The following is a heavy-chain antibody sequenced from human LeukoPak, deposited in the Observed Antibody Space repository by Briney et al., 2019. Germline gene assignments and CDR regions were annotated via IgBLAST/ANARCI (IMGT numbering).Heavy chain of an antibody. CDR3: ARGGIGDPLRGDY. CDR2: INTNTGNP. CDR1: GYTFRSYA. V-gene: IGHV7-4-1*02. D-gene: IGHD3-16*01. Sequence: ASVKASCKASGYTFRSYAMNWVRQAPGQGLEWMGWINTNTGNPTYAQGFTGRFVFSLDTSVSTAYLQIRSLKAEDTAVYYCARGGIGDPLRGDYWGQGTLVTVSS. J-gene: IGHJ4*02.